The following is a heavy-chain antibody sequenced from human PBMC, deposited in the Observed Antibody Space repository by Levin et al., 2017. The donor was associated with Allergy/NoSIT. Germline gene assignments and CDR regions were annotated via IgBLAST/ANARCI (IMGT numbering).Heavy chain of an antibody. D-gene: IGHD3-3*01. Sequence: GESLKISCAASGFTFSSYWMSWVRQAPGKGLEWVANIKQDGSEKYYVDSVKGRFTISRDNAKNSLYLQMNSLRAEDTAVYYCAGSTAEWLFRYYFDYWGQGTLVTVSS. CDR3: AGSTAEWLFRYYFDY. CDR1: GFTFSSYW. CDR2: IKQDGSEK. J-gene: IGHJ4*02. V-gene: IGHV3-7*01.